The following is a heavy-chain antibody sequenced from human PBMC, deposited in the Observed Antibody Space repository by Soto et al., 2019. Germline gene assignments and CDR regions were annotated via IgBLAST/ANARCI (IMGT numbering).Heavy chain of an antibody. CDR3: ASDQYSSSSYFDY. D-gene: IGHD6-6*01. J-gene: IGHJ4*02. Sequence: QVQLVESGGGVVQPGRSLRLSCAASGFTFSSYAMHWVRQAPGKGLEWVAVISYDGSNKYYADSVKGRFTISRDNSKNTLYLQMNSLRAEDTAVYYYASDQYSSSSYFDYWGQGTLVTVSS. V-gene: IGHV3-30-3*01. CDR1: GFTFSSYA. CDR2: ISYDGSNK.